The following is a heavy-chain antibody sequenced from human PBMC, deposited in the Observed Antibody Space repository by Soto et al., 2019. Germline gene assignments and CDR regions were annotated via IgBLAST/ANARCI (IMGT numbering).Heavy chain of an antibody. D-gene: IGHD3-22*01. CDR3: ARGDYYDSSGPFSDAFDV. Sequence: GSLRLSCAASGFTFTSYGMSWVRQAPGKGLEWVSTISGSGGTTYYADSVKGRFTISRDNAKKSLYLQMNSLRAEDTAVYYCARGDYYDSSGPFSDAFDVWGQGTMVTVSS. CDR1: GFTFTSYG. J-gene: IGHJ3*01. V-gene: IGHV3-23*01. CDR2: ISGSGGTT.